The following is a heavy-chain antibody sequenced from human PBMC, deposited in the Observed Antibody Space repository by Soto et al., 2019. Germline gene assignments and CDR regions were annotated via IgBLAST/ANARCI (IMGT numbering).Heavy chain of an antibody. CDR3: ASGLVEYSSSWYDF. CDR1: GLTFSSYW. D-gene: IGHD6-13*01. CDR2: INSDGSST. Sequence: GGSLRLSCVASGLTFSSYWMHWVRQAPGKGLVWVSRINSDGSSTNYADSVKGRFTISRDNAKNTLYLQMNSLRAEDTAVYYCASGLVEYSSSWYDFWGQGTLVTVSS. V-gene: IGHV3-74*01. J-gene: IGHJ5*01.